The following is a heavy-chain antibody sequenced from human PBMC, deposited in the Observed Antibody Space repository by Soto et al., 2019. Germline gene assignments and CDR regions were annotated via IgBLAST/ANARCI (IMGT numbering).Heavy chain of an antibody. Sequence: QVQLVQSGAEVKKPGSSVKVSCKASGGTFSSYAISWVRQAPGQGLEWMGGIIPVFGTANYAQKFQGRVTTPADESKSTAYMEMSSLRSEDTAVYYCARDMGTGTRDSPWGQGTLVTVSS. CDR1: GGTFSSYA. J-gene: IGHJ5*02. D-gene: IGHD1-1*01. CDR3: ARDMGTGTRDSP. V-gene: IGHV1-69*01. CDR2: IIPVFGTA.